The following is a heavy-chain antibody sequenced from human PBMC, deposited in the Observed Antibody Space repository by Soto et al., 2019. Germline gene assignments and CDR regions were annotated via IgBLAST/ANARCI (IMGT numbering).Heavy chain of an antibody. V-gene: IGHV1-8*01. D-gene: IGHD2-2*01. Sequence: ASVKVSCKASGYTFTSYDINWVRQATGQGLEWMGWMNPNSGNTGYAQKFQGRVTMTRNTSTSTVYMELSSLRSEDTAVYYCAREGYCSSTSCFYYFDYWGQGTLVTVSS. J-gene: IGHJ4*02. CDR3: AREGYCSSTSCFYYFDY. CDR1: GYTFTSYD. CDR2: MNPNSGNT.